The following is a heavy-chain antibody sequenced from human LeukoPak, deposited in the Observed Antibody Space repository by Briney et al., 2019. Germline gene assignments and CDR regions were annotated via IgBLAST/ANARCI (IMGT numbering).Heavy chain of an antibody. CDR3: ARVGSPANRDGYNSDY. J-gene: IGHJ4*02. D-gene: IGHD5-24*01. Sequence: ASVKVSCKASGYTFTSYYMHWVRQAPGQGLEWMGIINPSGGSTSYAQKFQGRVTMTRDTSTSTVYMELSSLRSEDTAVYYCARVGSPANRDGYNSDYWGQGTLVTVSS. V-gene: IGHV1-46*01. CDR2: INPSGGST. CDR1: GYTFTSYY.